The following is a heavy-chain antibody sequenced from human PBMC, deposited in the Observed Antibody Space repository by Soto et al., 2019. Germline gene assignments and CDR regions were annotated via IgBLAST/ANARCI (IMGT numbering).Heavy chain of an antibody. D-gene: IGHD3-9*01. J-gene: IGHJ5*02. Sequence: ASVKASCKASGYTFTGYYMHWVRQAPGQGLEWMGWINPNSGGTNYAQKFQGRVTMTRDTSISTAYMELSRLRSDDTAVYYCARGDYDILTGYFGFCWFDPWGQGTLVTVSS. V-gene: IGHV1-2*02. CDR1: GYTFTGYY. CDR3: ARGDYDILTGYFGFCWFDP. CDR2: INPNSGGT.